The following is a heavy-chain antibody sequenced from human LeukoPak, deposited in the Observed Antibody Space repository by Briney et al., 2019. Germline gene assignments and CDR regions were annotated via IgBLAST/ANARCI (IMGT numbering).Heavy chain of an antibody. D-gene: IGHD2-2*01. Sequence: ASVKVSCKASGYTFTGYYMHWVRQAPGQGLEWMGWINPNSGGTNYAQKFQGRVTMTRDTSISTAYMELSRLRSDDTAVYYCASGSDCSSTSCLIDYWGQGTLVTVSS. J-gene: IGHJ4*02. CDR2: INPNSGGT. V-gene: IGHV1-2*02. CDR1: GYTFTGYY. CDR3: ASGSDCSSTSCLIDY.